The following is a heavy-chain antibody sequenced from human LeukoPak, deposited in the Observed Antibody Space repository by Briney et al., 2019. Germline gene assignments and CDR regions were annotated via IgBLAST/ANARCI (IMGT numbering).Heavy chain of an antibody. Sequence: ASVKVSCKASGYTFTGYDMHWVRQAPGQGLEWMGWINPNSGGTSYAQRFQGRVTMTRDTSSSTAYMEVNSLRSDDTAVYYCDVAGTTFHYLDYWGQGSLVTVSS. V-gene: IGHV1-2*02. CDR1: GYTFTGYD. CDR2: INPNSGGT. D-gene: IGHD6-19*01. CDR3: DVAGTTFHYLDY. J-gene: IGHJ4*02.